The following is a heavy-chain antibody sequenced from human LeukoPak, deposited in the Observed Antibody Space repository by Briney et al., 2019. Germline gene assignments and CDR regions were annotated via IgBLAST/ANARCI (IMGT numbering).Heavy chain of an antibody. CDR2: ISSSGSTI. J-gene: IGHJ4*02. V-gene: IGHV3-48*03. Sequence: GGSLRLSCAASGFTFSSYEMNWVRQAPGKGLEWVSYISSSGSTIYYADSVKGRFTISRDNSKNTLYLQMNSLRAEDTAVYYCARGAEWLVPLLFDYWGQGTLVTVSS. CDR1: GFTFSSYE. CDR3: ARGAEWLVPLLFDY. D-gene: IGHD6-19*01.